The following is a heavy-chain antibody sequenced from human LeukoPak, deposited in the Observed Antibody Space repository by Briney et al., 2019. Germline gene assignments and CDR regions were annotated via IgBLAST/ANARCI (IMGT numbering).Heavy chain of an antibody. CDR1: GYTFTGYY. CDR3: AQTLGYCSGGSCFDP. J-gene: IGHJ5*02. V-gene: IGHV1-2*02. Sequence: ASVKVSCKASGYTFTGYYMHWVRQAPGQGLEWMGWINPNSGGTNYAQKFQGRVTMTRDTSISTAYMELSRLRSDDTAVYYCAQTLGYCSGGSCFDPWGQGTLVTVPS. CDR2: INPNSGGT. D-gene: IGHD2-15*01.